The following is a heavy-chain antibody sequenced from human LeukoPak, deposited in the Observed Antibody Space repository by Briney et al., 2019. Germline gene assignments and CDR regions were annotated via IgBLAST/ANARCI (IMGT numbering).Heavy chain of an antibody. CDR1: GGSISGYY. CDR3: ARREITGWYAIFDS. V-gene: IGHV4-59*08. J-gene: IGHJ4*02. Sequence: SETLSLTCTVSGGSISGYYWSWIRQSPGQGLEWIGYVYYTVSADYNPSLAGRVTISLDTSKNQFSLELSSVTAADTAVYYCARREITGWYAIFDSWGQGILVTVSS. D-gene: IGHD6-19*01. CDR2: VYYTVSA.